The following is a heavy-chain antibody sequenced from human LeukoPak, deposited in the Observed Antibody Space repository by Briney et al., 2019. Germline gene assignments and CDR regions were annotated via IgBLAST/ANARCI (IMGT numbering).Heavy chain of an antibody. V-gene: IGHV3-48*01. Sequence: GGSLRLSCAASGFTFSSYSMNWVRQAPGKGLEWVSYISSSSTIYYADSVKGRFTISRDNAKNSLYLQMNSLRAEDTAVYYCARSNVDTAMVFDYWGQGTLVTVSS. D-gene: IGHD5-18*01. CDR1: GFTFSSYS. J-gene: IGHJ4*02. CDR3: ARSNVDTAMVFDY. CDR2: ISSSSTI.